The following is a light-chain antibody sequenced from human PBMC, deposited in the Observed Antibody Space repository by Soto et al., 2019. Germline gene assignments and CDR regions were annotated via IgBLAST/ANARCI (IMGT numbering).Light chain of an antibody. J-gene: IGKJ1*01. CDR2: NAS. CDR1: QTISSW. CDR3: QHYNSYSEA. V-gene: IGKV1-5*03. Sequence: DIQMTQSPSTLSGSVGDRVTLTCRASQTISSWLAWYQQKPGKAPKLLIYNASTLKSGVPSRFSGSGSGTEFTLTISSLQPDDFATYYCQHYNSYSEAFGQGTQVELK.